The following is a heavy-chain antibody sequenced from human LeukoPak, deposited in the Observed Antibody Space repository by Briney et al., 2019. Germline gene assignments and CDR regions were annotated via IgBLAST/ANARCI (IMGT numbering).Heavy chain of an antibody. J-gene: IGHJ3*02. CDR3: ARVDRLYERTYPAGYDI. CDR1: GYNFRDYY. V-gene: IGHV1-2*02. CDR2: INPHSGGT. D-gene: IGHD6-25*01. Sequence: GASMKDYCKASGYNFRDYYIHWVRHAPGQGLEWMGWINPHSGGTRYAPKFQGRVTMSRDTSINTAYMELRRLRSDDTAVFYCARVDRLYERTYPAGYDIWGQGTRVTVSS.